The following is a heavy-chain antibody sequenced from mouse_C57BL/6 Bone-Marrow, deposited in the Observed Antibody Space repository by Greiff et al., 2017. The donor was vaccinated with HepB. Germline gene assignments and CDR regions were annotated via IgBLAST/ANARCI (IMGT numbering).Heavy chain of an antibody. Sequence: QVQLQQSGAELVKPGASVKLSCKASGYTFTSYWMHWVKQRPGRGLEWIGRIDPTSGGTKYNEKFKSKATLTVDKPSSTAYMQLSSLTSEDSAVYYCAITITTVEFFAYWGQGTLVTVSA. CDR3: AITITTVEFFAY. CDR2: IDPTSGGT. CDR1: GYTFTSYW. V-gene: IGHV1-72*01. J-gene: IGHJ3*01. D-gene: IGHD1-1*01.